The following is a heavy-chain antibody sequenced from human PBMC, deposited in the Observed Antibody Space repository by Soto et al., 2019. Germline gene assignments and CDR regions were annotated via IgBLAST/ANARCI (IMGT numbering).Heavy chain of an antibody. D-gene: IGHD2-15*01. CDR3: ARDEGYCSGGSCNWFDP. J-gene: IGHJ5*02. CDR1: GYTFTSYY. V-gene: IGHV1-46*01. CDR2: INPSGGST. Sequence: ASVKVSCKASGYTFTSYYMHWVRQGPGQGLECMGIINPSGGSTSYAQKFQGRVTMTRDTSTSTVYMELSSLRSEDTAVYYCARDEGYCSGGSCNWFDPWGQGTLVTFSS.